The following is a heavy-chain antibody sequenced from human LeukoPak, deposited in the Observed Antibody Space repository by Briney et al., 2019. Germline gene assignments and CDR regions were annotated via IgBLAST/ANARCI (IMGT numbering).Heavy chain of an antibody. CDR2: IIPILGIA. CDR3: LSYYYDSSGYYFIDY. CDR1: GGTFSRYA. Sequence: SVKVSCKASGGTFSRYAISWVRQAPGQGREWMGRIIPILGIANYAQKLQGRVTITADTSTSTAYMELSSLRSEDTAVYYCLSYYYDSSGYYFIDYWGKGTLVTVSS. J-gene: IGHJ4*02. V-gene: IGHV1-69*04. D-gene: IGHD3-22*01.